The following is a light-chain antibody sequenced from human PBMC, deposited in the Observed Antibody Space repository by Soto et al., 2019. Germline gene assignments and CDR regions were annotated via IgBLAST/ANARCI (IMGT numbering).Light chain of an antibody. CDR3: QSYDSSLSGFV. J-gene: IGLJ1*01. Sequence: QSVLTQSPSVSGAPGQRVTISCTGSSSNIGAGYDVRWYQQLPGTAPKLLIYGNSNRPSGVPDRFSGSKSGTSASLAITGLQAEDEADYYCQSYDSSLSGFVFGTGTKLTVL. CDR1: SSNIGAGYD. V-gene: IGLV1-40*01. CDR2: GNS.